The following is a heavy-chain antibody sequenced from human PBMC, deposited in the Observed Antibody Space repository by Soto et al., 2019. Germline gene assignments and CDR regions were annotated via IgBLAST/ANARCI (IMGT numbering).Heavy chain of an antibody. V-gene: IGHV1-2*04. CDR1: GYTFTGYY. D-gene: IGHD6-19*01. J-gene: IGHJ4*02. CDR2: INPNRGGT. CDR3: AREIAVSGHYYFDY. Sequence: QVQLVQSGAEVKKPGASVKVSCKASGYTFTGYYMHWVRQAPGQGLAWMGWINPNRGGTNYAQKFQGWVTMTLDTSSSTAYMELSRLRYDDTAVYYCAREIAVSGHYYFDYWGQGTLVTVSS.